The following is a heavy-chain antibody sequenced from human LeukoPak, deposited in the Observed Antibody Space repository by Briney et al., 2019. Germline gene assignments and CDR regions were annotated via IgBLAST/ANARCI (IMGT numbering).Heavy chain of an antibody. V-gene: IGHV4-39*07. Sequence: PSETLSLTCTVSGGSISSSSYYWGWIRQPPGKGLEWIGSIYYSGSTYYNPSLKSRVTISVDTSKNQFSLKLSSVTAADTAVYYCARDRRDLPYYYYYVDVWGKGTTVTISS. CDR1: GGSISSSSYY. J-gene: IGHJ6*03. CDR2: IYYSGST. CDR3: ARDRRDLPYYYYYVDV.